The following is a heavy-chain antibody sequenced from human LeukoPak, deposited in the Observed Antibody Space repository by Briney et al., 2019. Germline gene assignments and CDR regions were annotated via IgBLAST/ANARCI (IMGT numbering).Heavy chain of an antibody. CDR1: GYTFTSYG. V-gene: IGHV1-46*01. Sequence: ASVKVSCKASGYTFTSYGISWVRQAPGQGLEWMGIINPSGGSTSYAQKFQGRVTMTRDMSTSTVYMELSSLRSEDTAVYYCARDPETKFGELFVDYWGQGTLVTVSS. D-gene: IGHD3-10*01. J-gene: IGHJ4*02. CDR2: INPSGGST. CDR3: ARDPETKFGELFVDY.